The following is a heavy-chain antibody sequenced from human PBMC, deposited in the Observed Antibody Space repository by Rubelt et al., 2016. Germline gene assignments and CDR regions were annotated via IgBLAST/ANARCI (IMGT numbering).Heavy chain of an antibody. Sequence: WDDDKRYSPSLKSRLTITKDTSKNQVVLTMTNMDPVDTATYYCAHATKDYYDRSGYGRFYFDYWGQGTLVTVSS. V-gene: IGHV2-5*02. J-gene: IGHJ4*02. CDR3: AHATKDYYDRSGYGRFYFDY. CDR2: WDDDK. D-gene: IGHD3-22*01.